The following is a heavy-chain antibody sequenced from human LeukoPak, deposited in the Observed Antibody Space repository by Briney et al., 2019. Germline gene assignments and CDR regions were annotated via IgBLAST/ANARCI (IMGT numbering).Heavy chain of an antibody. D-gene: IGHD3-10*01. CDR2: IYYSGST. Sequence: SQTLSLTCTVSGGSIISASHYWRWISQHPGKGLEWIGYIYYSGSTYYNPSLRSRVNISVDTSKNQFSLQLNPVHAADTAVYYCARAPYGSGSYYNDANWFDPWGQGALVTVSS. CDR1: GGSIISASHY. J-gene: IGHJ5*02. CDR3: ARAPYGSGSYYNDANWFDP. V-gene: IGHV4-31*03.